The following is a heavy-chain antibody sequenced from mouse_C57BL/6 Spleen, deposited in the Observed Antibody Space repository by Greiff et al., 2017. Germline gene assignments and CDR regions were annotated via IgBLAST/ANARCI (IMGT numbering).Heavy chain of an antibody. J-gene: IGHJ3*01. V-gene: IGHV2-9-1*01. CDR1: GFSLTSYA. CDR3: ARVVPYGSSSAWVAY. D-gene: IGHD1-1*01. CDR2: IWTGGGT. Sequence: QVQLKESGPGLVAPSQSLSITCTVSGFSLTSYAISWVRQPPGKGLEWLGVIWTGGGTNYNSALKSRLSISKDNSKSHVFLKMNSLQTEDTARYYCARVVPYGSSSAWVAYWGQGTLVTVSA.